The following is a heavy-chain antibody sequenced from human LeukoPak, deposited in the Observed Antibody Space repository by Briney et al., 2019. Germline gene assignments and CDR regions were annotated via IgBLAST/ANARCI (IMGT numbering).Heavy chain of an antibody. D-gene: IGHD2-2*01. V-gene: IGHV4-4*07. CDR2: IYTSGST. Sequence: SETLSLTCTVSGGSISSYYWSWIRQPAGKGLEWIGRIYTSGSTNYNPSLKSRVTISVDTSKNQFSLKLRSVTAADTAVYYCARDGCSSTSCYVFDYWGQGTLVTVSS. J-gene: IGHJ4*02. CDR1: GGSISSYY. CDR3: ARDGCSSTSCYVFDY.